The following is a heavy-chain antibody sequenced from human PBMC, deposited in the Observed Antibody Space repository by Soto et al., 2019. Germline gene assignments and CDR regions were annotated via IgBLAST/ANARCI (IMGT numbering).Heavy chain of an antibody. CDR1: GGSISSSNW. V-gene: IGHV4-4*02. CDR3: ARGDSGYDPLDY. J-gene: IGHJ4*02. Sequence: QVQLQESGPGLVKPSGTLSLTCAVSGGSISSSNWWSWVRQPPGKGLEWIGEIYHSGSTNYNPSLKSRVTXXVXXSKNQFSLKLSSVTAADTAVYYCARGDSGYDPLDYWGQGTLVTVSS. D-gene: IGHD5-12*01. CDR2: IYHSGST.